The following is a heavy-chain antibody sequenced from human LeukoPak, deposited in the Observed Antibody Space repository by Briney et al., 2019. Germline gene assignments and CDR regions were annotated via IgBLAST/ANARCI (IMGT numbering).Heavy chain of an antibody. CDR2: ISGSDGST. J-gene: IGHJ4*01. CDR3: XXXXXXVAGXXXXY. Sequence: GGSLRLSCAASGFTFSNYAMSWVRQAPGKGLERVSSISGSDGSTYYADSAKGRFTISRENSKNTLYLQINSLRAEDTAVYYXXXXXXXVAGXXXXYWG. V-gene: IGHV3-23*01. CDR1: GFTFSNYA. D-gene: IGHD6-19*01.